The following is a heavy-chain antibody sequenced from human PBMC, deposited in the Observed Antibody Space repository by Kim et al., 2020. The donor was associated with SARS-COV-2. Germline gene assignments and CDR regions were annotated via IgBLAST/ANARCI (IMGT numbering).Heavy chain of an antibody. Sequence: SETLSLTCAVYGGSFSGYYWSWIRQPPGKGLEWIGEINHSGSTNYNPSLKSRVTISVDTSKNQFSLKLSSVTAADTAVYYCARVAQRGRYCSSTSCSKRPSLPLPPWYFDLWGRGTLVTVSS. V-gene: IGHV4-34*01. J-gene: IGHJ2*01. CDR2: INHSGST. D-gene: IGHD2-2*01. CDR3: ARVAQRGRYCSSTSCSKRPSLPLPPWYFDL. CDR1: GGSFSGYY.